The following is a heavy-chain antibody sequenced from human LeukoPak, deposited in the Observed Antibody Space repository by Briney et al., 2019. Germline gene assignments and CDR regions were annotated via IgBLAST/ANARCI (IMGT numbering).Heavy chain of an antibody. V-gene: IGHV4-61*01. D-gene: IGHD3-3*01. CDR1: GGSVSSGSYY. CDR2: IYYSGST. CDR3: ARDFLSDFWSGYYRNHWFDP. Sequence: SETLSLTCTVSGGSVSSGSYYWRWLRQPPGRGLEWIGYIYYSGSTNYNPSLKSRVTMSLDTSKKQFSLQLSSVTAADTAVYYCARDFLSDFWSGYYRNHWFDPWGQGTLVTVSS. J-gene: IGHJ5*02.